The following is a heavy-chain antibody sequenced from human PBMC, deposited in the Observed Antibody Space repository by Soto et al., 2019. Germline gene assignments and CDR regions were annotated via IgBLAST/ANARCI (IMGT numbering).Heavy chain of an antibody. CDR2: IDPSDSYT. D-gene: IGHD2-2*01. Sequence: GESLKISCKGSGCSFTSYWISWVRQMPGKGLEWMGRIDPSDSYTNYSPSFQGHVTISADKSISTAYLQWSSLKASDTAMYYCARVVPAASHGGWFDPWGQGTLVTVSS. CDR3: ARVVPAASHGGWFDP. V-gene: IGHV5-10-1*01. J-gene: IGHJ5*02. CDR1: GCSFTSYW.